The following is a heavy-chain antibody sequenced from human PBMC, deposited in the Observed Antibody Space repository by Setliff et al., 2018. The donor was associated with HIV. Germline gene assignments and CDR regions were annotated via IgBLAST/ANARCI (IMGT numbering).Heavy chain of an antibody. CDR2: IYYSGST. Sequence: SETLSLTCAVSGFSISRGFFWGWVRQPPGKGLEWVGSIYYSGSTYYSPSLKSRVTISVDTSKNQFSLTLTSVTAADTAVYYCARQQHSSDLKIWNYWGQGTLVTVSS. CDR1: GFSISRGFF. J-gene: IGHJ4*02. D-gene: IGHD6-13*01. CDR3: ARQQHSSDLKIWNY. V-gene: IGHV4-38-2*01.